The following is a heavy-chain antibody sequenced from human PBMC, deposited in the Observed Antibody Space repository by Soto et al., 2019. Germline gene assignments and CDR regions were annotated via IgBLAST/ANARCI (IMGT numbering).Heavy chain of an antibody. CDR3: ARERSIVLMVYAISPYGMDV. CDR2: IIPIFGTA. Sequence: SVKVSCKASGGTFSSYAISWVRQAPGQGLEWMGGIIPIFGTANYAQKFQGRVTITADKSTSTAYMELSSLRSEDTAVYYCARERSIVLMVYAISPYGMDVWGQGTTVTVS. D-gene: IGHD2-8*01. J-gene: IGHJ6*02. V-gene: IGHV1-69*06. CDR1: GGTFSSYA.